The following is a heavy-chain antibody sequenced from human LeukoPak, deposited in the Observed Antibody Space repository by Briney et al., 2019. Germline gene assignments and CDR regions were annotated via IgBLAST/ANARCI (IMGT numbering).Heavy chain of an antibody. V-gene: IGHV3-7*01. Sequence: GGSLRLSCAASGFTLSSYWMSWVRQAPGKGVEWVANIKEDGGEKYYVDSVKGRFTISRDNARNSLYLQMNSLRVEDTAVYYCARARFETTVTALIRKKNYYYYYMDVWGKGTTVTVSS. D-gene: IGHD4-17*01. J-gene: IGHJ6*03. CDR3: ARARFETTVTALIRKKNYYYYYMDV. CDR2: IKEDGGEK. CDR1: GFTLSSYW.